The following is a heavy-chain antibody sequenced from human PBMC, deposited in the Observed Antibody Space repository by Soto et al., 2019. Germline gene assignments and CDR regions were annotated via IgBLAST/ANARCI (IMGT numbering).Heavy chain of an antibody. CDR2: IYYSGST. J-gene: IGHJ6*02. D-gene: IGHD3-10*01. CDR3: ARLTLEGAVRPGSSGSYYAPLYYYGMDV. Sequence: PSETLSLTCAVSGGSISSSNWWSWVRQPPGKGLEWIGEIYYSGSTYYNPSLKSRVTISVDTSKNQFSLKLSSVTAADTAVYYCARLTLEGAVRPGSSGSYYAPLYYYGMDVWGQGTTVTVSS. CDR1: GGSISSSNW. V-gene: IGHV4-4*02.